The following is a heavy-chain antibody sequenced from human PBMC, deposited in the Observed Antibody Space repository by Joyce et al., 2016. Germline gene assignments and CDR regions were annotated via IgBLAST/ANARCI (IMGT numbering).Heavy chain of an antibody. CDR1: GGSVNSGGVY. J-gene: IGHJ4*02. D-gene: IGHD3-3*01. Sequence: QVQLQESGPGLVQPSQTLSLTCAVSGGSVNSGGVYWSWIRQPPGKGLEWIGYIYSRGGTSYNPSLKSRVSTSVDPSKNQFAPRLNSVTAADTAVYYCARGDYDFWSGYAYWGQGTLVAVSS. V-gene: IGHV4-31*11. CDR2: IYSRGGT. CDR3: ARGDYDFWSGYAY.